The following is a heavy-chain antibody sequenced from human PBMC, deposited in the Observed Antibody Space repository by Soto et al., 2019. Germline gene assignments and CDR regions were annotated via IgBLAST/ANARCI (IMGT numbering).Heavy chain of an antibody. V-gene: IGHV1-3*01. Sequence: ASVKVSCKASGCTFTSYAMHWVRQAPGQRLEWMGWINAGNSNTKYSQKFQGRVTITKSTSASTAYMELSSLRSEDTAVYYCARGPLRNWFDPWGQGTLVTVSS. CDR1: GCTFTSYA. J-gene: IGHJ5*02. CDR3: ARGPLRNWFDP. CDR2: INAGNSNT.